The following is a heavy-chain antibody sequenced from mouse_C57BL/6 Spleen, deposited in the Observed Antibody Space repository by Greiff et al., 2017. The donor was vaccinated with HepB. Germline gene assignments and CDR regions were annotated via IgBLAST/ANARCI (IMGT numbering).Heavy chain of an antibody. CDR2: IRNKANGYTT. CDR3: ARWGYYYGSSYFDY. D-gene: IGHD1-1*01. Sequence: EVKLMESGGGLVQPGGSLSLSCAASGFTFTDYYMSWVRQPPGKALEWLGFIRNKANGYTTEYSASVKGRFTISRDNSQSILYLQMNALRAEDSATYYCARWGYYYGSSYFDYWGQGTTLTVSS. CDR1: GFTFTDYY. V-gene: IGHV7-3*01. J-gene: IGHJ2*01.